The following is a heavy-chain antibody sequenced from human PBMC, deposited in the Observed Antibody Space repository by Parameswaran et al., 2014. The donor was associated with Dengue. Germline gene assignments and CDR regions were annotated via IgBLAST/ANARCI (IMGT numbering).Heavy chain of an antibody. V-gene: IGHV3-30*04. J-gene: IGHJ6*02. CDR2: ISYDGSNK. Sequence: WIRQPPGKRLEWVAVISYDGSNKYYADSVKGRFTISRDNSKNTLYLQMNSLRAEDTAVYYCARDRLLRYFDWLRSSNYYYYGMDVWGQGTTVTVSS. CDR3: ARDRLLRYFDWLRSSNYYYYGMDV. D-gene: IGHD3-9*01.